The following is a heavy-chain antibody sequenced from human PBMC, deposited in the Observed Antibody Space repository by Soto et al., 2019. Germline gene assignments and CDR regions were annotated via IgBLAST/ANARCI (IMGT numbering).Heavy chain of an antibody. Sequence: EVQLVESGGGLVQPGGSLRLSCAASGFNFSNYWMHWVRQAPGKGLVWVSRMNSAGNSINYADSVKGRFTISRDNAKNTLYLQMHSPRVEYTAVYFCARGTTTRGNYYYGMDVWGQGTAVTVSS. D-gene: IGHD4-4*01. CDR1: GFNFSNYW. CDR2: MNSAGNSI. CDR3: ARGTTTRGNYYYGMDV. J-gene: IGHJ6*02. V-gene: IGHV3-74*01.